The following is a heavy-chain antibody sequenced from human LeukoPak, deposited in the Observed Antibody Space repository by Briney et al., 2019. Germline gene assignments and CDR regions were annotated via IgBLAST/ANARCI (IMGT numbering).Heavy chain of an antibody. J-gene: IGHJ4*02. CDR1: GASISSYY. CDR2: IYYSGST. Sequence: PSETLSLTCTASGASISSYYWSWIRQPPGKGLEWVGYIYYSGSTNYTPSLKSRATISVDTSKNQFSLKLSSVTAADTAVYYCASLLYPISPFDYWGQGTLVTVSS. D-gene: IGHD2-21*01. CDR3: ASLLYPISPFDY. V-gene: IGHV4-59*08.